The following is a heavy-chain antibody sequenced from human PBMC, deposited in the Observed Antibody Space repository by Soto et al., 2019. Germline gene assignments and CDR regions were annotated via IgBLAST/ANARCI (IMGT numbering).Heavy chain of an antibody. CDR1: GFTFSSYS. J-gene: IGHJ5*02. Sequence: GGSLRLSCAASGFTFSSYSMNWVRQAPGKGLEWVSYISSSSSTIYYADSVKGRFTISRDNAKNSLYLQMNSLRAEDTAVYYCARGAPLYYYDSRGYYNWVDPWGQGTLVTVSS. V-gene: IGHV3-48*04. CDR3: ARGAPLYYYDSRGYYNWVDP. CDR2: ISSSSSTI. D-gene: IGHD3-22*01.